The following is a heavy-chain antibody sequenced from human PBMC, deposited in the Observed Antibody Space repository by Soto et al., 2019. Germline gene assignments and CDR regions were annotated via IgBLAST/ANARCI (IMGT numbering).Heavy chain of an antibody. J-gene: IGHJ6*02. CDR2: IIPILGIA. CDR3: ASKKSPGYSSSWYDYYGMDV. Sequence: SVKVSCKASGGTFSSYTISWVRQAPGQGLEWMGRIIPILGIANYAQKFQGRVTITADKSTSTAYMELSSLRSEDTAVYYCASKKSPGYSSSWYDYYGMDVWG. CDR1: GGTFSSYT. D-gene: IGHD6-13*01. V-gene: IGHV1-69*02.